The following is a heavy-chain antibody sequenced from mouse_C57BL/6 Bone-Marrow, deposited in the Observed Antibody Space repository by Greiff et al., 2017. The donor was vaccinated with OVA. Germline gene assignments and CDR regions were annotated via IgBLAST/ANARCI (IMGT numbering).Heavy chain of an antibody. CDR1: GFTFSDAW. Sequence: EVMLVESGGGLVQPGGSMKLSCAASGFTFSDAWMDWVRQSPEKGLEWVAEIRNKANNHATYYAESVKGRFTISRDDSKSSVYLQMNSLRAEDTGIYYCTRIPRDSSGYGFAYWGQGTLVTVSA. J-gene: IGHJ3*01. D-gene: IGHD3-2*02. CDR2: IRNKANNHAT. CDR3: TRIPRDSSGYGFAY. V-gene: IGHV6-6*01.